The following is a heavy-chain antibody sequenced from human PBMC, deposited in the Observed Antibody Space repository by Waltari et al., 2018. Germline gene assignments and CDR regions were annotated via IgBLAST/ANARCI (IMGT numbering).Heavy chain of an antibody. V-gene: IGHV3-33*06. CDR1: GFSLSRYG. D-gene: IGHD3-10*01. CDR2: IWFQGVDE. J-gene: IGHJ4*02. CDR3: AKDAFGNTYLDH. Sequence: QVQLVASGGGVVQPGKSLRLPCAASGFSLSRYGMHWVRQAPGRGLGWVALIWFQGVDEYYADSVRVRFTISRDNSKNILYLHMDSLRVDDTAVYYCAKDAFGNTYLDHWGQGTLVTVSS.